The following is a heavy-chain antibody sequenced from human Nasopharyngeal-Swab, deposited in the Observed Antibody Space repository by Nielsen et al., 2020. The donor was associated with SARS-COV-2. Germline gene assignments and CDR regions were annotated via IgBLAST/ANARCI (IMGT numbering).Heavy chain of an antibody. D-gene: IGHD6-13*01. CDR3: AKVASAGIDH. CDR1: GFTFSSYG. Sequence: GESLKISCAASGFTFSSYGMHWVRQAPGKGLEWVAVISYDGSNKYYADSVQGRFTISRDNSKNTLYLQMNSLRPEDTAVYYCAKVASAGIDHWGQGALVTVSS. CDR2: ISYDGSNK. V-gene: IGHV3-30*18. J-gene: IGHJ4*02.